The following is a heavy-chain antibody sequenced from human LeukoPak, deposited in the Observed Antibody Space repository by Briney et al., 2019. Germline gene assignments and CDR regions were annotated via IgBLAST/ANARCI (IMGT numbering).Heavy chain of an antibody. CDR1: GGSFSGYY. Sequence: SDTLSLTCGVCGGSFSGYYWTWIRQPPGKALEWVGEINHRGSTNYNPSLRSRVSISVDTSKNEFSLNLDSVTAADTAVYYCARTTYYEFWSGSPGAFDIWGQGSRVTVSS. D-gene: IGHD3-3*01. CDR3: ARTTYYEFWSGSPGAFDI. J-gene: IGHJ3*02. V-gene: IGHV4-34*01. CDR2: INHRGST.